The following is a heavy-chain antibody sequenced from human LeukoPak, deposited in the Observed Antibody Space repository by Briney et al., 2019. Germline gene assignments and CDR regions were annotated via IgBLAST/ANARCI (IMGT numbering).Heavy chain of an antibody. CDR2: IKQDGSEK. Sequence: GGSLRLSCAASEFSFITYWMSWVRQAPGKGLEWVANIKQDGSEKYYVDSVKGRFTISRDNAKNSLYLQMNSLRAEDTAVYYCARALGGFGDFSIYYYYYMDVWGKGTTVTVSS. V-gene: IGHV3-7*01. J-gene: IGHJ6*03. CDR3: ARALGGFGDFSIYYYYYMDV. D-gene: IGHD3-10*01. CDR1: EFSFITYW.